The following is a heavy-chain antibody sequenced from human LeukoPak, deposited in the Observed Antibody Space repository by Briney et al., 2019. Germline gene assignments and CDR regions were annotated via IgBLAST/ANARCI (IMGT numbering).Heavy chain of an antibody. J-gene: IGHJ4*02. Sequence: GGSLRLSCAGAGFTFSSYSMSWVRQAPGKGLEWVSSISSTSNYIFYADSVKGRFTISRDNAKNSLYLQMNSLRAEDTAVYYCARDQSRGDYWGQGTLVAVSS. D-gene: IGHD3-16*01. CDR3: ARDQSRGDY. CDR1: GFTFSSYS. V-gene: IGHV3-21*01. CDR2: ISSTSNYI.